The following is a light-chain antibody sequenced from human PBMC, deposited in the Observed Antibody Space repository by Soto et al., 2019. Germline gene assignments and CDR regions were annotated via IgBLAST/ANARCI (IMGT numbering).Light chain of an antibody. CDR2: AAS. J-gene: IGKJ4*01. CDR3: QQSYSTPLT. Sequence: EIQMTPSPSSLSASVGDRVTITCRASQSSSSYLNWYQQKPGKDPKLLMYAASSLQSGVPSRFSGRRSGTGITLTISSLQPEDFAAYYCQQSYSTPLTFGGGTKVEIK. V-gene: IGKV1-39*01. CDR1: QSSSSY.